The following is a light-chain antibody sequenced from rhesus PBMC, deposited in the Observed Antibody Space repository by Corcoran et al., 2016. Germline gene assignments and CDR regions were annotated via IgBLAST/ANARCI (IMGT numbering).Light chain of an antibody. CDR2: RAS. J-gene: IGKJ2*01. V-gene: IGKV1-74*01. CDR3: QHGYGTPYS. CDR1: ENVNNY. Sequence: DIQMTQSPSSLSASVGDRVTITCRASENVNNYLNWYQQKPGKAPKLLSYRASNLQSGVPSRFSGSVSGTDYTFTISSLQPEDFAAYYCQHGYGTPYSFGQGTKVEIK.